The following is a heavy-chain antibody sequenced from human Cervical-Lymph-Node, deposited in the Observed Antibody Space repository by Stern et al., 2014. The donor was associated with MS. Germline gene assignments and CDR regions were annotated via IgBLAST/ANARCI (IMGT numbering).Heavy chain of an antibody. V-gene: IGHV1-18*01. J-gene: IGHJ5*02. D-gene: IGHD1-14*01. CDR1: GFALTSAG. Sequence: QDQLVQSGAELKKPGASVKVSCKASGFALTSAGISWVRQAPGQGLEWMGLFSAYNVNTNYAQRFQDRVNMTTDSSTSTAYMELRILRSDDTAVYYCARHSIKGYNCFDTWGQGTLVTVSS. CDR2: FSAYNVNT. CDR3: ARHSIKGYNCFDT.